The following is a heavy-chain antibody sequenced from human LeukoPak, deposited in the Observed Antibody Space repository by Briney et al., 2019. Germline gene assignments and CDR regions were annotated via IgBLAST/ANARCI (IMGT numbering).Heavy chain of an antibody. V-gene: IGHV3-66*01. CDR1: GFTVSSNY. Sequence: GGSLRLSCAASGFTVSSNYMSWVRQAPGKGLEWVSVIYSGGSTYYADSVKGRFTISRDNSKNTLYLQMNSLRAEDTAVYYCANLEWELPFDYWGQGTLVTVSS. J-gene: IGHJ4*02. D-gene: IGHD1-26*01. CDR2: IYSGGST. CDR3: ANLEWELPFDY.